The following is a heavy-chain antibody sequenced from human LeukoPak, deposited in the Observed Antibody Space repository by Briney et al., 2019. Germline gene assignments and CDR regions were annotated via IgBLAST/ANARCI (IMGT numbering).Heavy chain of an antibody. CDR1: GFTFSSHG. CDR2: ISPSGGIT. CDR3: ARGVGTTIYYYYYMDV. J-gene: IGHJ6*03. V-gene: IGHV3-23*01. D-gene: IGHD1-14*01. Sequence: GGSLRLSCAASGFTFSSHGMNWVRQAPGKGLEWVSGISPSGGITYYTDSVKGRFTISGDNSKNTQSLQMNSLRAEDTAVYYCARGVGTTIYYYYYMDVWGKGTTVTISS.